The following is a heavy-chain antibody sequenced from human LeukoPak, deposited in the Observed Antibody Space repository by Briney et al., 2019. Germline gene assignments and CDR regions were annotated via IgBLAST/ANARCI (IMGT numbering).Heavy chain of an antibody. CDR2: ISYDGSNK. V-gene: IGHV3-30*03. CDR1: GFTFSSYG. Sequence: GGSLRLSCAASGFTFSSYGMHWVRQAPGKGLEWMAVISYDGSNKYYADSVKGRFTISRDNAKNSLYLQMSSLRVEDTAVYFCAGQSSGYYTTSFDIGGQGTKVTVSS. J-gene: IGHJ3*02. CDR3: AGQSSGYYTTSFDI. D-gene: IGHD3-22*01.